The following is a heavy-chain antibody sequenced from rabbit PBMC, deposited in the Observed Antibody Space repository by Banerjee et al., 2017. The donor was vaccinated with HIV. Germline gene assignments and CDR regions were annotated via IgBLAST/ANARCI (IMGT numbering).Heavy chain of an antibody. J-gene: IGHJ3*01. CDR1: GFSLSSHA. CDR2: IYVGSGGT. CDR3: ARDLAGVIGWNFGL. V-gene: IGHV1S7*01. Sequence: HLKETGGGLVQPGGSLTLSCKAAGFSLSSHAMNWVRQAPGKGLEWIGIIYVGSGGTDYAIWVNGRFTISSDNAQNTVDLQVNGLTAADTATYFCARDLAGVIGWNFGLWGQGTLVTVS. D-gene: IGHD4-1*01.